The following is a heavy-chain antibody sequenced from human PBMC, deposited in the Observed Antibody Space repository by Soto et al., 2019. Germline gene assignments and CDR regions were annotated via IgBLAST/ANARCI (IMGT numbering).Heavy chain of an antibody. Sequence: QVQLQESGPGLVKPSETLSLTCTVSGGSISSSYWSWIRQPPGKGLEWIGYIYYTGSNNYNPSLKSRVNISVDTSKNQFSLKLNSVTAADTAVYYCARDPLPGYWGQGTLVTVSS. CDR1: GGSISSSY. CDR3: ARDPLPGY. J-gene: IGHJ4*02. V-gene: IGHV4-59*01. CDR2: IYYTGSN.